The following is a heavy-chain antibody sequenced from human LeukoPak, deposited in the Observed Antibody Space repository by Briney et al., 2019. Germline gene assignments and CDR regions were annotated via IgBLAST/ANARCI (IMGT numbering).Heavy chain of an antibody. J-gene: IGHJ4*02. Sequence: EASVKVSCKASGYTFTGYYMHWVRQSPGQGLEWMGWINPNSGGTNYAQKFQGRATMTRDTSISTAYMELSRLRSDDTAVYYCARSKSYCSGGSCYSGILDYWGQGTLVTVSS. CDR2: INPNSGGT. CDR1: GYTFTGYY. CDR3: ARSKSYCSGGSCYSGILDY. D-gene: IGHD2-15*01. V-gene: IGHV1-2*02.